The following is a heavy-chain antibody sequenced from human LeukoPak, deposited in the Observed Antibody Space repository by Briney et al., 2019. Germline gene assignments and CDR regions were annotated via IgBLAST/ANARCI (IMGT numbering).Heavy chain of an antibody. J-gene: IGHJ4*02. CDR2: INNDGTAT. Sequence: GGSLRLSCAASGFTFSAYWMHWVRQVPGKVLVWVSRINNDGTATFFADSVKGRFTISRDNSKNTLYLQMNSLRAEDTAVYYCAKDHSYDVGAISDYWGQGTLVTVSS. V-gene: IGHV3-74*01. CDR1: GFTFSAYW. CDR3: AKDHSYDVGAISDY. D-gene: IGHD5-18*01.